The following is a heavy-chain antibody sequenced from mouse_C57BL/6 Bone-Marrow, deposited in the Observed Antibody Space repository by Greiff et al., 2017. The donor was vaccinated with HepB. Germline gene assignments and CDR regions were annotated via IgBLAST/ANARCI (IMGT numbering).Heavy chain of an antibody. Sequence: VQLKESGGDLVKPGGSLKLSCAASGFTFSSYGMSWVRQTPDKRLEWVATISSGGSYTYYPDSVKGRFTISRDNAKNTLYLQMSSLKSEDTAMNYCARRGLLRYGWYFDVWGTGTTVTVSS. CDR1: GFTFSSYG. J-gene: IGHJ1*03. D-gene: IGHD1-1*01. CDR2: ISSGGSYT. CDR3: ARRGLLRYGWYFDV. V-gene: IGHV5-6*01.